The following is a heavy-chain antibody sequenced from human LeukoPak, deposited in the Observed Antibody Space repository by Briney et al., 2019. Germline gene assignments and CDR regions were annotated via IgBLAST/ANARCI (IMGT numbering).Heavy chain of an antibody. D-gene: IGHD3-22*01. CDR3: ARGDGSGYYYPLGLFDY. V-gene: IGHV1-2*02. CDR2: INPNSGGT. CDR1: GYTFTGYY. J-gene: IGHJ4*02. Sequence: ASVKVSCKASGYTFTGYYMHWVRQAPGQGLEWMGWINPNSGGTNYAQKFQGRVTMTRDTSISTAYMELSRLRSDDTAVYYCARGDGSGYYYPLGLFDYWGQGTLVTVSS.